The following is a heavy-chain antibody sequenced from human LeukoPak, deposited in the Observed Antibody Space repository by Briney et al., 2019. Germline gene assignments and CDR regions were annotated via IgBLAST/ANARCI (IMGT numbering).Heavy chain of an antibody. V-gene: IGHV3-23*01. CDR1: GFNLSTYA. CDR3: AKDPAEAVAGTWYFDY. Sequence: GGSLRLSCAASGFNLSTYAMSWVRQAPGKGLEWVSAISGSGGSTYYADSVKGRFTISRDNSKNTLYLQMNSLRAEDTAVYYCAKDPAEAVAGTWYFDYWGQGTLVTVSS. CDR2: ISGSGGST. J-gene: IGHJ4*02. D-gene: IGHD6-19*01.